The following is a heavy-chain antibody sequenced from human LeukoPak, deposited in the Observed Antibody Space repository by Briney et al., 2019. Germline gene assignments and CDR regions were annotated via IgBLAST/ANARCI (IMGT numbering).Heavy chain of an antibody. CDR1: GFTFSDYF. D-gene: IGHD2-15*01. CDR3: ARDLEVEGIGPTL. V-gene: IGHV3-21*01. J-gene: IGHJ4*02. CDR2: ISRSCSYI. Sequence: GGSLRLSCAASGFTFSDYFMNRVRQAPGKGLEWVSSISRSCSYIYYADSMKGRFTISRDNAKNSLYLQMNSLRAEDTAVYYCARDLEVEGIGPTLWGQGTLVTVSS.